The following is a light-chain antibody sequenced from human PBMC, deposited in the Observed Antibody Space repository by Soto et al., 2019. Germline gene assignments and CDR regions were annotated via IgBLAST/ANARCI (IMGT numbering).Light chain of an antibody. CDR2: GAS. CDR1: QSLLSSY. J-gene: IGKJ5*01. CDR3: QQFGSSPIT. V-gene: IGKV3-20*01. Sequence: EIVLTQSPGTLSLSPGDGATLSCRASQSLLSSYLAWYQQKPGQAPRLLLYGASTRATAIPDRFIGSGSGTDITLTISRLEPEDFAVYYCQQFGSSPITFGQGTRLEIE.